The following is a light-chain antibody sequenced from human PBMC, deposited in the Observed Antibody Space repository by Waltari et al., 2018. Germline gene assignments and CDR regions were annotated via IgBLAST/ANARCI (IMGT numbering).Light chain of an antibody. V-gene: IGKV3-15*01. CDR3: QQYNYWRT. J-gene: IGKJ1*01. CDR1: ESVGSA. CDR2: GAS. Sequence: EIVMTQSLDALSVSPGESATLSCRASESVGSALAWYQQRPGQPPRLLIYGASTRATGIPARFSGSGSGTEFTLTISSLQSEDFAVYYCQQYNYWRTFGQGTKVEIK.